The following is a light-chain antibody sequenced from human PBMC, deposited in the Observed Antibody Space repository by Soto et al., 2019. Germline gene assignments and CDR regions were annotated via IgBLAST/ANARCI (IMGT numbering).Light chain of an antibody. V-gene: IGLV1-40*01. Sequence: QAVVTQPPSVSGAPGQRVTISCTGSSSNIGAHVVHWYQHLPGTAPKLLIFGDYNRPSGVPDRISGSRSGTSASLAITGLQAEDEADYYCQSYDRGLSGFVFGTGTKVTVL. J-gene: IGLJ1*01. CDR2: GDY. CDR1: SSNIGAHV. CDR3: QSYDRGLSGFV.